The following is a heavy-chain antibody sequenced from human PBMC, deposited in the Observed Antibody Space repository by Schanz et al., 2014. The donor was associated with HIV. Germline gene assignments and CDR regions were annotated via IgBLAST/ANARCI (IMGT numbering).Heavy chain of an antibody. J-gene: IGHJ6*02. CDR3: ARDRMTANWKNGMDV. V-gene: IGHV3-23*01. Sequence: EMQLLESGGGLVQPGGSLRLSCAVSGFPFSNYAMSWVRQAPGKGLEWVSGKSSSGGGTFYADSVKGRFTVSRDHFKSTLYLQMNSLTADDTAVYYCARDRMTANWKNGMDVWGQGTTVIVSS. CDR1: GFPFSNYA. D-gene: IGHD2-21*02. CDR2: KSSSGGGT.